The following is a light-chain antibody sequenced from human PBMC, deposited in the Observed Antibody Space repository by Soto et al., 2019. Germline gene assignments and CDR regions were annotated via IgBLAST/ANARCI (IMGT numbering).Light chain of an antibody. J-gene: IGLJ1*01. V-gene: IGLV2-14*01. CDR1: TSDVGGYNF. CDR2: DVS. Sequence: QSALTQPASVSGSLGQSITISCTGTTSDVGGYNFVSWYQHHPGKAPKIIIFDVSDRPSGVSNRFSGSKSGSTASLTISGLQSEDEADYYCSSYTRITPLVFGTGTKLTVL. CDR3: SSYTRITPLV.